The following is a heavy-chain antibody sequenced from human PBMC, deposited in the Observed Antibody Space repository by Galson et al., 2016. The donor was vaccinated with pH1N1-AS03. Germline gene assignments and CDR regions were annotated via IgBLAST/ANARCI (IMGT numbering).Heavy chain of an antibody. J-gene: IGHJ3*02. CDR1: GYTFTDYA. CDR2: IRTYNGDA. CDR3: TRAPFIVVVEPATPGALKI. V-gene: IGHV1-18*04. Sequence: SVKVSCKASGYTFTDYALSWVRQAPGQGLEWMGWIRTYNGDANYAEKFQGRVTMTTDTSTSTAYMELKSLRSDDTAVYYCTRAPFIVVVEPATPGALKIWGQGTTVTVSS. D-gene: IGHD2-15*01.